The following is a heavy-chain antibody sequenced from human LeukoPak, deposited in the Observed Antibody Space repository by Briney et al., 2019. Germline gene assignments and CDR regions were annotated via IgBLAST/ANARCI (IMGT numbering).Heavy chain of an antibody. V-gene: IGHV1-69*01. CDR2: IIPIFGTA. CDR1: GGTFSSYA. CDR3: AKEASGGYWDDY. J-gene: IGHJ4*02. Sequence: SVKVSCKASGGTFSSYAISWVRQAPGQGLEWMGGIIPIFGTANYAQKFQGRVTITADESTSTAYKELSSLRSEDTAVYYCAKEASGGYWDDYWGQGTLVTVSS. D-gene: IGHD2-21*02.